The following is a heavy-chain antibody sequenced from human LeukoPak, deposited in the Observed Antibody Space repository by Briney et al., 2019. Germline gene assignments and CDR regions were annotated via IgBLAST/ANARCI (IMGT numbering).Heavy chain of an antibody. Sequence: ASVKVSCKASGYTFTSYGISWVRRAPGQGLEWMGWISAYNRNTNYAQKLQGRVTMTTDTSTSTAYMELRSLRSDDTAVYYCARSRVRYYDFWSGYFVNWFDPWGQGTLVTVSS. CDR2: ISAYNRNT. CDR1: GYTFTSYG. D-gene: IGHD3-3*01. J-gene: IGHJ5*02. V-gene: IGHV1-18*01. CDR3: ARSRVRYYDFWSGYFVNWFDP.